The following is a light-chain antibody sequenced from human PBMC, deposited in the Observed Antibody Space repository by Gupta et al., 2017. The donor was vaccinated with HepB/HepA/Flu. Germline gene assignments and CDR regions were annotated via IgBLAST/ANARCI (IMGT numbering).Light chain of an antibody. J-gene: IGLJ1*01. CDR2: QDN. Sequence: SYELTQPPSVSVSPGQTASITCSGDKLGDKYASWYQQRPGQSPGMVIYQDNKRPSGIPERFSGSNSGNTATLTISGTQAIDEADYYCQAWDSTTAFFGTGTQVTVL. V-gene: IGLV3-1*01. CDR3: QAWDSTTAF. CDR1: KLGDKY.